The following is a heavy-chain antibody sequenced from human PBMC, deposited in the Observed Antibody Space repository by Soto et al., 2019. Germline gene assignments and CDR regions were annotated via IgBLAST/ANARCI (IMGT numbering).Heavy chain of an antibody. D-gene: IGHD4-17*01. CDR1: GFTVSSNY. CDR2: IYSGGST. V-gene: IGHV3-66*01. Sequence: PGGSLRLSCAASGFTVSSNYMSWVRQAPGKGLEWVSVIYSGGSTYYADSVKGRFTISRDNSKNTLYLQMNSLRAEDTAVYYCARDPAGYGDYDPSHFDYWGQGTLVTVSS. J-gene: IGHJ4*02. CDR3: ARDPAGYGDYDPSHFDY.